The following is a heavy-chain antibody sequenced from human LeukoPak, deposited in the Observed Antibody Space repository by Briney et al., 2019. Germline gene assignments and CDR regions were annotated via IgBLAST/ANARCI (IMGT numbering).Heavy chain of an antibody. CDR2: IKSRTDSGTT. Sequence: GGSLRLSCAASGFSFSNAWMTWVRQAPGKGLEWVGRIKSRTDSGTTDYAAPVKGRFTISRDDSKTTLYLQMNSLKTEDTAVYYCATYYYDTSGYRRYFQYWGQGTLDTVSS. V-gene: IGHV3-15*01. D-gene: IGHD3-22*01. J-gene: IGHJ1*01. CDR1: GFSFSNAW. CDR3: ATYYYDTSGYRRYFQY.